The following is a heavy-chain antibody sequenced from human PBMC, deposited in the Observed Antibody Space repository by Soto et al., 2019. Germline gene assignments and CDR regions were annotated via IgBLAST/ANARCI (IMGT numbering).Heavy chain of an antibody. D-gene: IGHD4-17*01. J-gene: IGHJ6*03. CDR3: ARDGKKCDYIRYDYYNFYMDV. CDR1: GFTFSDYY. Sequence: QVQLVESGGGLVQPGGSLRLSCAASGFTFSDYYMSWIRQAPGKGLEWVSYISSSGNTIYYADSVKGRFTMSRDNAENSLNLQMNSLRAEDTAVYYCARDGKKCDYIRYDYYNFYMDVWGKGTTVTVSS. V-gene: IGHV3-11*01. CDR2: ISSSGNTI.